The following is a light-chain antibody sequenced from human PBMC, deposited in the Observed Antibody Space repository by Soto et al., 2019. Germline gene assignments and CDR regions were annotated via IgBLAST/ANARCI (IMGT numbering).Light chain of an antibody. V-gene: IGKV3-15*01. CDR2: RAS. CDR1: QSIGGN. Sequence: EIVMTQSPATLAVSPGDTATLSCRASQSIGGNLDWYQQKPGQAPMLLIFRASSRGKGVPARFSASGSGTEFTLTISGLQSEDFAVYYCHQYNNWPPWTFGPGTKVEIK. CDR3: HQYNNWPPWT. J-gene: IGKJ1*01.